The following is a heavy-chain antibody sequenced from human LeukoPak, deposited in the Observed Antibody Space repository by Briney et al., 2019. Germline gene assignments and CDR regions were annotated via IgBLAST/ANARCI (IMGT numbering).Heavy chain of an antibody. CDR3: GRSMGAAVDY. CDR2: TYYRSQWYN. Sequence: SQTLPLTCDISGDSVSSNSAAWNWIRQSPSRGLEWLGRTYYRSQWYNEYAVSVKSRITINPDTSKNQFSLQLNSVTPEDTAVYYCGRSMGAAVDYWGQGTLVTVSS. CDR1: GDSVSSNSAA. V-gene: IGHV6-1*01. J-gene: IGHJ4*02. D-gene: IGHD1-26*01.